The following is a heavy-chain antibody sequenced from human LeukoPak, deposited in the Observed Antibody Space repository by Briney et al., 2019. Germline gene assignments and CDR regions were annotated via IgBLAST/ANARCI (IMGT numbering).Heavy chain of an antibody. CDR2: VHYSGNT. Sequence: KPSETLSLTCTVSGVSISRYYWSWVRQPPGKGLEWIGSVHYSGNTNYNPSLKSRVTISLDTSKNQFSLKLSYVTAADTAVYYCARHFAYSSSSYFDYWGQGSLVTVSS. CDR1: GVSISRYY. V-gene: IGHV4-59*08. CDR3: ARHFAYSSSSYFDY. J-gene: IGHJ4*02. D-gene: IGHD6-6*01.